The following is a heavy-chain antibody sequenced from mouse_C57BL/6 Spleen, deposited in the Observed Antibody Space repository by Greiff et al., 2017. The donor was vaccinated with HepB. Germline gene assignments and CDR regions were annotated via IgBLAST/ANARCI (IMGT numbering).Heavy chain of an antibody. D-gene: IGHD2-3*01. Sequence: EVKLVESGGGLVKPGGSLKLSCAASGFTFSDYGMHWVRQAPEKGLEWVAYISSGSSTIYYADTVKGRFTISRDNAKNTLFLQMTSLRSEDTAMYYCARAYDGYYGYFDYWGQGTTLTVSS. CDR2: ISSGSSTI. CDR3: ARAYDGYYGYFDY. CDR1: GFTFSDYG. V-gene: IGHV5-17*01. J-gene: IGHJ2*01.